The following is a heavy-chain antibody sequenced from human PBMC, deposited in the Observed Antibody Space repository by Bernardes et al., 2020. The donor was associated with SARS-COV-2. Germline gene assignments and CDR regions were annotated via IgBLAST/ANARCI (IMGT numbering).Heavy chain of an antibody. D-gene: IGHD3-10*01. Sequence: LSLTCTVSGGSISSYFWSWIRQPPGKGLEWIAYISNSGSTNYNPSLKSRVTISVDTSKNQFSLKLSSVTAADTAVYYCARAPGEVLHAFDIWGQGTMVTVSS. V-gene: IGHV4-59*01. CDR1: GGSISSYF. J-gene: IGHJ3*02. CDR2: ISNSGST. CDR3: ARAPGEVLHAFDI.